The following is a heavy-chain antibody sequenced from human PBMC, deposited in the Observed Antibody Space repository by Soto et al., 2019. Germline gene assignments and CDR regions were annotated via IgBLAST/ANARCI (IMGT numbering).Heavy chain of an antibody. J-gene: IGHJ4*02. Sequence: SETLSLTCTVSGGSISSSSYYWGWIRQPPGKGLEWIGSIYYSGSTYYNPSLKSRVTISVDTSKNQFSLKLSSVTAADTAVYYCARMTNFNYGDYDYWGQGTLVTVSS. CDR1: GGSISSSSYY. CDR3: ARMTNFNYGDYDY. V-gene: IGHV4-39*01. D-gene: IGHD4-17*01. CDR2: IYYSGST.